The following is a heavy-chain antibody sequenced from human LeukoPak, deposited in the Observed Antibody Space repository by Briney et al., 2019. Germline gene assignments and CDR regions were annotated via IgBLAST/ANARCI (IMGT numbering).Heavy chain of an antibody. J-gene: IGHJ5*02. CDR2: ISSSSSYI. Sequence: GGSLRLSCAASGFTFSSYSMNWVRQAPGRGLEWVSSISSSSSYIYYADSVKGRFTISRDNAKNSLYLQMNSLRAEDTAVYYCARDGNVVVTAALGPWGQGTLVTASS. CDR1: GFTFSSYS. CDR3: ARDGNVVVTAALGP. D-gene: IGHD2-2*01. V-gene: IGHV3-21*01.